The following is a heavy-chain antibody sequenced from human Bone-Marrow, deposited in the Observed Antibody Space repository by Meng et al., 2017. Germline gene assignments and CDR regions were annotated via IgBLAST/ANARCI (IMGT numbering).Heavy chain of an antibody. CDR3: SKDYTGSDDY. CDR1: GFTFSSYP. J-gene: IGHJ4*02. V-gene: IGHV3-30-3*01. CDR2: ISYDGSNK. D-gene: IGHD5-12*01. Sequence: QVQLVESGGGVVQPGRSLRLSCAASGFTFSSYPMHWVRQAPGKGLEWVAVISYDGSNKYYADSVKGRFTISRDNSKNTLYLQMTSLRAEDTAVYYCSKDYTGSDDYWGQGTLVTVSS.